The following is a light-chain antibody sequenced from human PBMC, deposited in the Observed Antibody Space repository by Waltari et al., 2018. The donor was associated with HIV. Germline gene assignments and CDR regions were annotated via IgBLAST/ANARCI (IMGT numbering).Light chain of an antibody. CDR1: ADDLGAYNY. Sequence: QSALTQPASVSGSPGQSITVSCSGTADDLGAYNYVSWFQQHPDRAPKLIIYDVDKRPSGVSDRFPGSKSGNTASLSISGLQPDDEANYFCMSYTSVATWVFGGGTTVTVL. V-gene: IGLV2-14*03. J-gene: IGLJ3*02. CDR2: DVD. CDR3: MSYTSVATWV.